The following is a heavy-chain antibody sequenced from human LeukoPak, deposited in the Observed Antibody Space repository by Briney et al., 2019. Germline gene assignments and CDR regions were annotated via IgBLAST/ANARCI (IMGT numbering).Heavy chain of an antibody. CDR2: VSYSGSP. V-gene: IGHV4-39*07. D-gene: IGHD3-3*01. Sequence: SETLSLTCTVSGASINIYAYYWGWIRQPPGKGLEWIGSVSYSGSPYYNPSLTSRATISVDTSRNQVSLKPTSVTAADTAVYYCARGEQYYDFWSGLDYWGQGTLVTVSS. CDR1: GASINIYAYY. CDR3: ARGEQYYDFWSGLDY. J-gene: IGHJ4*02.